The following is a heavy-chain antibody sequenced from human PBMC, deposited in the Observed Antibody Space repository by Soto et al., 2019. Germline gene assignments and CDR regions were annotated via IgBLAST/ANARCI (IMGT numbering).Heavy chain of an antibody. V-gene: IGHV1-69*13. D-gene: IGHD2-21*02. CDR3: ASPRIVVVTATLREDDAFAI. CDR2: IIPIFGTA. Sequence: ASVKVSCKASGGTFSSYAISWVRQAPGQGLEWMGGIIPIFGTANYAQKFQGRVTITADESTSTAYMELSSLRSEDTAVYYCASPRIVVVTATLREDDAFAIWGQGTMVTVSS. CDR1: GGTFSSYA. J-gene: IGHJ3*02.